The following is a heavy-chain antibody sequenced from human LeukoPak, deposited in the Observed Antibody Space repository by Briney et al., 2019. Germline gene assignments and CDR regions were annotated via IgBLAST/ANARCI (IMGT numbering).Heavy chain of an antibody. Sequence: ASVKVSCKASGYTFTSYGISWVRQAPGQGLEWMGWISAYNGNTNYAQKLQGRDTMTTDTSTSTAYMALRSLRSDDTAVYYCARVVGVRGVISYYYYMDVWGKETTVTVSS. J-gene: IGHJ6*03. CDR2: ISAYNGNT. CDR1: GYTFTSYG. D-gene: IGHD3-10*01. CDR3: ARVVGVRGVISYYYYMDV. V-gene: IGHV1-18*01.